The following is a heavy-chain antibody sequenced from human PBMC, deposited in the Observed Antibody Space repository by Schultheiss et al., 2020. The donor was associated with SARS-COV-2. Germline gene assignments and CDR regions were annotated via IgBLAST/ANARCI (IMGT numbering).Heavy chain of an antibody. CDR3: AKVKGYCSSTSCSHAFDI. D-gene: IGHD2-2*01. V-gene: IGHV3-23*01. J-gene: IGHJ3*02. CDR1: GFTFSSYA. Sequence: GGSLRLSCAASGFTFSSYAMSWVRQAPGKGPEWVSAISGSGGSTYYADSVKGRFTISRDNAKNSLYLQMNSLRAEDTALYYCAKVKGYCSSTSCSHAFDIWGQGTMVTVSS. CDR2: ISGSGGST.